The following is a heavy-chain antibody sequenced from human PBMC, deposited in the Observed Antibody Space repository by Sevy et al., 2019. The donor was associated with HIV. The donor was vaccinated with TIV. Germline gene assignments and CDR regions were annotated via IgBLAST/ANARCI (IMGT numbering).Heavy chain of an antibody. Sequence: SETLSLTCTVSGASISSSGYYWGLIRQPPGKGLEWIASIRYSGETFYNPSLRSRVTISADTSKNQFSLQLSSVTAADTAIYFCAGPILTYKSGWSYYDYWGQGTVVTVSS. CDR1: GASISSSGYY. J-gene: IGHJ4*02. V-gene: IGHV4-39*01. CDR3: AGPILTYKSGWSYYDY. CDR2: IRYSGET. D-gene: IGHD3-3*01.